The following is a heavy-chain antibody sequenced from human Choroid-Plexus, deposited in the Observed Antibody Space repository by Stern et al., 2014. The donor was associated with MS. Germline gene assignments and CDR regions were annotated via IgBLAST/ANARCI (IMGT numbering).Heavy chain of an antibody. Sequence: VQLVQSGAEVKKPGASVKVSCKTSGYIFTGYYIHWVRQAPGQGLEWMSCINPNTCGTKHAQKVQGRVTMSRDTSISTAYVELSSLTSDDTAVYYCARDQRGITIFGVVTDYYYLGMDVWGQGTTVTVSS. CDR2: INPNTCGT. CDR3: ARDQRGITIFGVVTDYYYLGMDV. V-gene: IGHV1-2*02. CDR1: GYIFTGYY. D-gene: IGHD3-3*01. J-gene: IGHJ6*02.